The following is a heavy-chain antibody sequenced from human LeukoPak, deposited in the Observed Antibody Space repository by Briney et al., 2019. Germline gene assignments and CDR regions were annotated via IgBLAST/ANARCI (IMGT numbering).Heavy chain of an antibody. D-gene: IGHD3-10*01. J-gene: IGHJ4*02. CDR2: ISSDRRST. CDR3: ARGGSRSHFNGNEY. V-gene: IGHV3-74*01. Sequence: GGSLRLSCGASGFTFSNYWMHWVRQAPGKGLVWVSRISSDRRSTDYADSVKGRFTISGDNARNTLYLQMNSLRAEDTAVYYCARGGSRSHFNGNEYWGRGALVTVSS. CDR1: GFTFSNYW.